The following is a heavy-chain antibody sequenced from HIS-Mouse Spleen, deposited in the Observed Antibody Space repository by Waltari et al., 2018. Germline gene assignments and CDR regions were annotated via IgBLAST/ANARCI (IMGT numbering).Heavy chain of an antibody. CDR3: AKASSGWLDY. CDR1: GFTFSSYA. CDR2: ISYDGSNK. Sequence: QVQLVESGGGVVQPGGSLRLSCAASGFTFSSYASPWVRQAPGKALEWVAVISYDGSNKYYADSVKGRFTISRDNSKNTLYLQMNSLRAEDTAVYYCAKASSGWLDYWGQGTLVTVSS. D-gene: IGHD6-19*01. J-gene: IGHJ4*02. V-gene: IGHV3-30*18.